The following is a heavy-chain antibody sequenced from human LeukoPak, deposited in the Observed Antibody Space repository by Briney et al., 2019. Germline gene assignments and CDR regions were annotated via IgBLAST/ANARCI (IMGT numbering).Heavy chain of an antibody. CDR3: APGGDYCSSISCPS. CDR2: SRNKANSYTT. CDR1: GFTFSDHY. D-gene: IGHD2-2*01. V-gene: IGHV3-72*01. J-gene: IGHJ3*01. Sequence: GGSLRLSCAASGFTFSDHYMDWVRQAAGKGLEWVGRSRNKANSYTTEYAAFLKGRFTISRDDSKNSLYLHMNNLKTEDTAMYYCAPGGDYCSSISCPSWGQGTMVTVSS.